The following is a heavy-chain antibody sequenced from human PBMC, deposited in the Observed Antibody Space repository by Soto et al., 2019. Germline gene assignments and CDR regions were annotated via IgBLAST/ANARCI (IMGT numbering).Heavy chain of an antibody. CDR3: ARLVYDTRLNYMYFDF. J-gene: IGHJ4*02. CDR2: IFHDGTA. CDR1: GVSISSGNW. Sequence: SETLSLTCAVSGVSISSGNWWTWVRQTPQRGLEYIGEIFHDGTANYYPSFERRVAISVDTSKNQFSLKLTSVTAADTAIYFFARLVYDTRLNYMYFDFWGQGALVTVSS. D-gene: IGHD2-8*01. V-gene: IGHV4-4*02.